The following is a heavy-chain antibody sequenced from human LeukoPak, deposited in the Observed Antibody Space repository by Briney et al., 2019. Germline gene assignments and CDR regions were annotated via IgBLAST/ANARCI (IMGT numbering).Heavy chain of an antibody. CDR2: ICSSSSHI. V-gene: IGHV3-21*01. Sequence: GESLRLSCAASGFTFRSYSMHWVRQAPGKGLEWVSFICSSSSHIYYADSVKGRFTISRDNAKNSLYLQMDSLRAEDTAVYYCAKAVADSSGHYWVYFDYWGQGILVTVSS. J-gene: IGHJ4*02. D-gene: IGHD6-19*01. CDR1: GFTFRSYS. CDR3: AKAVADSSGHYWVYFDY.